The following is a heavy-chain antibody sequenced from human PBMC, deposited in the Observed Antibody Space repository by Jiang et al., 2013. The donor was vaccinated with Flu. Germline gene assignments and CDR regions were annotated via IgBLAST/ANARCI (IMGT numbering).Heavy chain of an antibody. D-gene: IGHD5-12*01. V-gene: IGHV4-39*01. Sequence: LLKPSETLSLICNVSGGSIPNYYWTWIRQPPGKGLEWIGSMYYSGSTYNNPSLKSRVTISVDTSKNQFSLRLSSVTAADTAVYYCARHNLVATYYFDYWGQGTLVTVSS. J-gene: IGHJ4*02. CDR2: MYYSGST. CDR3: ARHNLVATYYFDY. CDR1: GGSIPNYY.